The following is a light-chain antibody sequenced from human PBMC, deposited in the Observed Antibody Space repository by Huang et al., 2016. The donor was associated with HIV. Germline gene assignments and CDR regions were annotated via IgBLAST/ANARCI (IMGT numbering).Light chain of an antibody. V-gene: IGKV3-11*01. CDR3: QHRSNWPRFT. J-gene: IGKJ5*01. Sequence: EIVLTQSPATLSLSPGERASLSCWASQSVSSYLAWYQQKPGQAPRLLIYDASKRATVIPARFSGSGSGTEFTLTISSLEPEDFAIYYCQHRSNWPRFTFGQGTRLEIK. CDR2: DAS. CDR1: QSVSSY.